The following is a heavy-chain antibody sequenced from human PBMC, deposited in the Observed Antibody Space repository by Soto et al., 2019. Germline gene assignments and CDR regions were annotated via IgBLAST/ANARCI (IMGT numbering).Heavy chain of an antibody. CDR1: GGAFSSYA. Sequence: SVKVSCKASGGAFSSYAISWVRQAPGQGLEWMGGIIPIFGTANYAQKFQGRVTITADKSTSTAYMELSSLRSEDTAVYYCANGKEYYYGMDVWGQGTTVTSP. CDR2: IIPIFGTA. CDR3: ANGKEYYYGMDV. V-gene: IGHV1-69*06. J-gene: IGHJ6*02. D-gene: IGHD4-17*01.